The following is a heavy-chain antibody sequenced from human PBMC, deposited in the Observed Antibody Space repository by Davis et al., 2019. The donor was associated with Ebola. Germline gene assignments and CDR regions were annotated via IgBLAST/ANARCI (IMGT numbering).Heavy chain of an antibody. Sequence: GESLKISCAASGFTFSSYGMHWVRQAPGKGLEWVAVISYDGSNKYYADSVKGRFTISRDNSKNTLYLQMNSLRAEDTAVYYCAKGEGDYYDYVWGSWYFDYWGQGTLVTVSS. D-gene: IGHD3-16*01. CDR1: GFTFSSYG. CDR3: AKGEGDYYDYVWGSWYFDY. J-gene: IGHJ4*02. V-gene: IGHV3-30*18. CDR2: ISYDGSNK.